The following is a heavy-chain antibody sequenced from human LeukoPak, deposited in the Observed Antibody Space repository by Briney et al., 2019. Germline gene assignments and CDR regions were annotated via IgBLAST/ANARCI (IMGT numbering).Heavy chain of an antibody. CDR2: ISSSGSTI. Sequence: GGSLRLSCAASGFTFSDYYMSWIRQAPGKGLEWVSYISSSGSTIYYADSVKGRFTISRDNAKNSLYLQMNSLRAEDTAVYYCAREGCYSYGSGSYYCRDFGFDSWGQGTLGTVSS. D-gene: IGHD3-10*01. J-gene: IGHJ4*02. V-gene: IGHV3-11*01. CDR3: AREGCYSYGSGSYYCRDFGFDS. CDR1: GFTFSDYY.